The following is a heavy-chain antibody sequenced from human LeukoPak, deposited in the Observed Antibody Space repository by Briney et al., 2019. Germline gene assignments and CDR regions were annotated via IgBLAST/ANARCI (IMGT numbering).Heavy chain of an antibody. CDR1: GYIFTAYY. J-gene: IGHJ6*03. CDR3: ARPRESDYDFWSGHNYYYDLDV. D-gene: IGHD3-3*01. Sequence: ASVKVSCKASGYIFTAYYMHWVRQAPGQGLEWMGWINPESDVTKYAQKFQGRVTMTRYRSISTAYLELSSLRSDDTAVYYCARPRESDYDFWSGHNYYYDLDVWGEGTTVTVSS. CDR2: INPESDVT. V-gene: IGHV1-2*02.